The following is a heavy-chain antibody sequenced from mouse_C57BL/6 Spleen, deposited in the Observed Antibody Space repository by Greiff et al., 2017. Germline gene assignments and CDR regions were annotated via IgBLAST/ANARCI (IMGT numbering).Heavy chain of an antibody. Sequence: EVKLMESGGDLVKPGGSLKLSCAASGFTFSSYGMSWVRPTPDKRLEWVATISSGGRYTYYPDSVKGRFTISRDNAKNTLYLQMSSLKSEDTAMYYCARHDGNYAWFAYWGQGTLVTVSA. CDR1: GFTFSSYG. CDR3: ARHDGNYAWFAY. CDR2: ISSGGRYT. V-gene: IGHV5-6*01. D-gene: IGHD2-1*01. J-gene: IGHJ3*01.